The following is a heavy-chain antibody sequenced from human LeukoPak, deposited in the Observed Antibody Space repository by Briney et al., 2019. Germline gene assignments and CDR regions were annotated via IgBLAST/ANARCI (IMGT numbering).Heavy chain of an antibody. V-gene: IGHV1-69*01. J-gene: IGHJ4*02. CDR2: IIPIFGSA. Sequence: GSSVKVSCKASGGTFSSYTITWVRQAPGQGLEWMGGIIPIFGSANYAQTFQGRVTITADESTSTAYMELSGLRSEDMAVYYCARGGYSSSWTFDYWGQGTLVTVSS. CDR3: ARGGYSSSWTFDY. D-gene: IGHD6-13*01. CDR1: GGTFSSYT.